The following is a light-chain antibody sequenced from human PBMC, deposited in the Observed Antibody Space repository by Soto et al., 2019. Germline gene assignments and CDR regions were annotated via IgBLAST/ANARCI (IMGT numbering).Light chain of an antibody. CDR3: QQSYSTTWT. J-gene: IGKJ1*01. CDR2: AAS. CDR1: QGISTY. Sequence: DIQMTQSPSSLSASVGDRVTITCRASQGISTYLNWYQQKPGKAPKLLIYAASSLQSGVPSRFSGSGSETDFTLTISCLQPEDFATYSCQQSYSTTWTVGQGTKVDSK. V-gene: IGKV1-39*01.